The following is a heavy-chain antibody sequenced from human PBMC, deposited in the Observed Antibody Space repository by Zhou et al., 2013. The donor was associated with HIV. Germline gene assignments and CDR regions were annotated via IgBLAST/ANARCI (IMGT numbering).Heavy chain of an antibody. CDR3: ARGRRYCDGNNCYDFDY. J-gene: IGHJ4*02. Sequence: QVQLVQSGAEVKKPGASAKVSCKPSGYTFTSYDLNWVRQATGQGLEWMGWMNTNSGNTGYAQKFQGRVTITRDTSISTAYMELTSLRSEDTAVYYCARGRRYCDGNNCYDFDYWGQGTLVAVSS. CDR1: GYTFTSYD. CDR2: MNTNSGNT. D-gene: IGHD2-21*01. V-gene: IGHV1-8*03.